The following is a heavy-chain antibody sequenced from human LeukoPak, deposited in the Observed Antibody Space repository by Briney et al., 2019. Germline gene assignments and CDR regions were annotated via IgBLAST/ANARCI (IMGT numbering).Heavy chain of an antibody. D-gene: IGHD6-19*01. Sequence: PAGSLRLSCSAYAFTFSDHYMDCVRQAQGKGLEWIGRVRDKGHSYTTQYAASVKGRITVSRDDSQNSLYLQMNSLKTENTAFYYWAATVAGQNSFVYWGQGIMVTVSS. CDR1: AFTFSDHY. CDR3: AATVAGQNSFVY. V-gene: IGHV3-72*01. CDR2: VRDKGHSYTT. J-gene: IGHJ4*02.